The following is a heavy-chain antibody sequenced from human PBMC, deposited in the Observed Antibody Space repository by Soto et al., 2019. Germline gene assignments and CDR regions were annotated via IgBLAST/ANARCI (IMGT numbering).Heavy chain of an antibody. V-gene: IGHV4-59*01. J-gene: IGHJ4*02. D-gene: IGHD5-12*01. Sequence: PSETLSLTCTVSGGSISSYYWSWIRQPPGKGLEWIGYIYYSGSTNYNPSLKSRVTISVDTSKNQFSLKLSSVTAADTAVYYCARGGVEMATRSLFDYWSQGTLVTVSS. CDR3: ARGGVEMATRSLFDY. CDR1: GGSISSYY. CDR2: IYYSGST.